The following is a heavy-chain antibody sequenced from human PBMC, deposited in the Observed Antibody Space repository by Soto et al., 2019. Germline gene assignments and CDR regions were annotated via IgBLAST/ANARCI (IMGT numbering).Heavy chain of an antibody. J-gene: IGHJ6*02. V-gene: IGHV3-23*01. D-gene: IGHD6-19*01. Sequence: PGGSLRLSCATSGLNFNGYTMSWVRQAPGQGLEWVSGIAETGSSTYYADSVKGRFTISRDNSENTLYLQMNNLRAEDTAVYYCARGYQHQWPGGMDVWGQGTTVTVSS. CDR1: GLNFNGYT. CDR3: ARGYQHQWPGGMDV. CDR2: IAETGSST.